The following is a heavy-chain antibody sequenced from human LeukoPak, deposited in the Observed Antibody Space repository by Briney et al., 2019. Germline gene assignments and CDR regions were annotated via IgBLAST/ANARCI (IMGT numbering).Heavy chain of an antibody. Sequence: SETLSHTCTVSGGSISSYYWSWIRQPPGKGLEWIGYIYYSGSTNYSPSLKSRVTISVDTSKNQFSLKLSSVTAADTAVYYCARVTSRPGAYGDHFDYWGQGTLVTVSP. J-gene: IGHJ4*02. V-gene: IGHV4-59*01. CDR1: GGSISSYY. CDR2: IYYSGST. D-gene: IGHD4-17*01. CDR3: ARVTSRPGAYGDHFDY.